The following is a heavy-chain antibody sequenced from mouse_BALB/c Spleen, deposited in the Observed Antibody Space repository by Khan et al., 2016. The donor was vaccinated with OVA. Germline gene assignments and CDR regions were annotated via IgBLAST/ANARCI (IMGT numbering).Heavy chain of an antibody. CDR2: ISPGSGSD. CDR1: GYTFTSYW. Sequence: QVQLQQSGDDLVKPGASVKLSCKASGYTFTSYWIHWIKQRPGQGLEWIGQISPGSGSDYYNEMFKGKSTLTVDTSSSTAYFHLNNLSSEDSAVYFWARSNYYGRSLYALDYWGQGTSVTVSS. D-gene: IGHD1-1*01. J-gene: IGHJ4*01. CDR3: ARSNYYGRSLYALDY. V-gene: IGHV1S132*01.